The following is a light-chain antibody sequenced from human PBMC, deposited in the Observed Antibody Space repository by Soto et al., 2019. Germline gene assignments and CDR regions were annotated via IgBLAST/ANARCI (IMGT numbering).Light chain of an antibody. CDR2: GAS. V-gene: IGKV3-20*01. Sequence: EIVLTQSAGTLSLSPGERATLSCRASQSVSRSYLAWYQQKPGQAPRLLIYGASSRATGIPDRFSGSGSATDFTLTISRLEPEDFAVYYCQQYGTSPPLTFGGGTKVEIK. CDR1: QSVSRSY. CDR3: QQYGTSPPLT. J-gene: IGKJ4*01.